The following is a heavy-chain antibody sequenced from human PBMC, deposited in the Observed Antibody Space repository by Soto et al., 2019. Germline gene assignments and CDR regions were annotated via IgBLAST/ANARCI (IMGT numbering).Heavy chain of an antibody. V-gene: IGHV3-11*01. D-gene: IGHD3-9*01. Sequence: QVQLVESGGGLVKPGGSLRLSCAASGFTFSDYYMSWIRQAPGKGLEWVSYISNSGSPTYYADSVKGRFTISRDNAKNSLYLQMNSLRAEDTALYYCARSYVSLYFADPYYYYAMDVWGQGTTVTVSS. CDR2: ISNSGSPT. CDR3: ARSYVSLYFADPYYYYAMDV. J-gene: IGHJ6*02. CDR1: GFTFSDYY.